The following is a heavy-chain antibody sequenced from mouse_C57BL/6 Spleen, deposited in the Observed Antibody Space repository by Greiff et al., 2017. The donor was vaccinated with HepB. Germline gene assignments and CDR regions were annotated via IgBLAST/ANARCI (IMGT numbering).Heavy chain of an antibody. V-gene: IGHV1-55*01. CDR2: IYPGSGST. Sequence: VQLQQPGAELVKPGASVKMSCKASGYTFTSYWITWVKQRPGQGLEWIGDIYPGSGSTNYNEKFKSKATLTVDTSSSTAYMQLSSLTSEDSAVYYGARNDHDEDAMDYWGQGTSVTVSS. CDR3: ARNDHDEDAMDY. J-gene: IGHJ4*01. CDR1: GYTFTSYW. D-gene: IGHD2-12*01.